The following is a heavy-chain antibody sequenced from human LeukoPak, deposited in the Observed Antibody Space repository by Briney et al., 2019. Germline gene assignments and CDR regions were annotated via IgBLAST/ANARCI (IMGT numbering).Heavy chain of an antibody. CDR1: GFTSSSYP. V-gene: IGHV3-30*04. CDR2: ISYDGSNT. J-gene: IGHJ4*02. Sequence: GGSLRLSCAASGFTSSSYPLHWVRQAPGKGLEWVAVISYDGSNTYYADSVKGRFTISRDKSKNTLYLQMSSLRLEDTAVYYCARGQSSGWYQDPFDYWGQGTLVTVSS. CDR3: ARGQSSGWYQDPFDY. D-gene: IGHD6-19*01.